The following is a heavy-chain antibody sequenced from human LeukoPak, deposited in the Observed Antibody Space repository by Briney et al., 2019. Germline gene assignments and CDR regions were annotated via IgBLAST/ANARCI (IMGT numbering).Heavy chain of an antibody. CDR2: IYTSGST. Sequence: PSETLSLTCTVSGGSISSGSYYWSWIRQPAGKGLEWIGRIYTSGSTNYNPSLRSRVTISVDTSKNQFSLKLSSVTAADTAVYYCARVRGDCSVDYWGQGTLVTVSS. D-gene: IGHD2-21*02. CDR3: ARVRGDCSVDY. V-gene: IGHV4-61*02. CDR1: GGSISSGSYY. J-gene: IGHJ4*02.